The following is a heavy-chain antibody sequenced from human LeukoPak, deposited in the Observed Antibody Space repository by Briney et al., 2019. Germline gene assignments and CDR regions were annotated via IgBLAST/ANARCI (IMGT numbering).Heavy chain of an antibody. CDR3: ARDHSYGHVDY. CDR2: IYTSGNT. Sequence: PSETLSLTCTVSGGSISSGSYYWSWLRQPAGTGLEWIGRIYTSGNTNYNPSLKSRVTISLDMSKNQFSLMLNSVTAADTAVYYCARDHSYGHVDYWGQGTLVTVSS. V-gene: IGHV4-61*02. D-gene: IGHD5-18*01. CDR1: GGSISSGSYY. J-gene: IGHJ4*02.